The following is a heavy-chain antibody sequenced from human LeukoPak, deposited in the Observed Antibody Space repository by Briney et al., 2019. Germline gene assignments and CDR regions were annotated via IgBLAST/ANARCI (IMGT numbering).Heavy chain of an antibody. CDR3: ARGPYDRYTAMPYYFDY. CDR1: GYTFTVNY. CDR2: INPNTGGT. V-gene: IGHV1-2*02. Sequence: ASVKVSCNASGYTFTVNYVHWVRQAPGQGLEWMGWINPNTGGTNYAQKFQGRVTMTRDTSISTAYMELSRLRSDDTAVYYCARGPYDRYTAMPYYFDYWGQGTLVTVSS. D-gene: IGHD5-18*01. J-gene: IGHJ4*02.